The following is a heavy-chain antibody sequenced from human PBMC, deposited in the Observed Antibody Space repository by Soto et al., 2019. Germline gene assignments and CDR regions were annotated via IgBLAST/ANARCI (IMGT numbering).Heavy chain of an antibody. V-gene: IGHV3-33*03. Sequence: GGSLRLSCAASGFTFGTYAMHWVRQAPGKGLEWVAVIYYDGSNRYYGDAVKGRFTFSRDNSKNTMSLQMNSLRVEDTAVYYCARWGCSGSNCNLNQRSFDLWGQGTLVTVSS. CDR1: GFTFGTYA. CDR3: ARWGCSGSNCNLNQRSFDL. CDR2: IYYDGSNR. J-gene: IGHJ4*02. D-gene: IGHD2-15*01.